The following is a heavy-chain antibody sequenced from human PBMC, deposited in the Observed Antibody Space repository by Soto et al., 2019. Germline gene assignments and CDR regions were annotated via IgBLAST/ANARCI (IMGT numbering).Heavy chain of an antibody. Sequence: QVQLVQSGAEVKPPGSSVRVSCTASGVTFSSYTFNWVRQAPGQGLEWMAGIIPRCGTRNYAQTLQGRVTIIADESTITAYMELSSLISEDTAVYDCARGWGMYNSGRSELDQWGQGTLVTVSS. CDR3: ARGWGMYNSGRSELDQ. V-gene: IGHV1-69*01. D-gene: IGHD2-8*02. CDR1: GVTFSSYT. J-gene: IGHJ4*02. CDR2: IIPRCGTR.